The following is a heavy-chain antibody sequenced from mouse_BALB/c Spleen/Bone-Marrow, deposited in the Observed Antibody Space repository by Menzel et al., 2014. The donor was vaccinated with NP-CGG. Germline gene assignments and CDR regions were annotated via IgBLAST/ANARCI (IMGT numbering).Heavy chain of an antibody. CDR3: ARWEYYAMDF. J-gene: IGHJ4*01. V-gene: IGHV14-3*02. CDR1: GFNIKDTY. D-gene: IGHD4-1*01. CDR2: IDPANGNT. Sequence: VQLQQSGAELVKPGASVKLSCTASGFNIKDTYMHWVKQRPEQGLEWIGRIDPANGNTKYDPKFQGKATITADTSSNTAYLQLSSLTSEDTAVYYCARWEYYAMDFWGRGPSVTASS.